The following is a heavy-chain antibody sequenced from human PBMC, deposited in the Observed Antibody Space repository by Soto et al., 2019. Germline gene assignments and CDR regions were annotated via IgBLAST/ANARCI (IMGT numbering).Heavy chain of an antibody. D-gene: IGHD6-19*01. CDR3: AKQLRGSGWYPLDS. CDR2: IKQDGSEK. J-gene: IGHJ4*02. Sequence: GGSLRLSCAASGFTFSSYWMSWVRQAPGKGLEWVANIKQDGSEKYYVDSVKGRFTISRDNSNNTLYLEMNSLRTEDTAVYYCAKQLRGSGWYPLDSWGQGTPVTVSS. V-gene: IGHV3-7*01. CDR1: GFTFSSYW.